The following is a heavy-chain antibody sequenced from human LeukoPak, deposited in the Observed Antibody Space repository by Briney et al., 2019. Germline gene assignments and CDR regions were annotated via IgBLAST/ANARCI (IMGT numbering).Heavy chain of an antibody. CDR1: GFTFSGHW. CDR3: ARDLGQYYDTSDNWFDP. J-gene: IGHJ5*02. CDR2: INSDGINT. V-gene: IGHV3-74*01. Sequence: GGSLRLSCAVSGFTFSGHWMFWVRQAPGKGLVWVSRINSDGINTSYADSVKGRFTISRDNAKNTLNLQMNSLRADDTAVYYCARDLGQYYDTSDNWFDPWGQGTLVTVSS. D-gene: IGHD3-22*01.